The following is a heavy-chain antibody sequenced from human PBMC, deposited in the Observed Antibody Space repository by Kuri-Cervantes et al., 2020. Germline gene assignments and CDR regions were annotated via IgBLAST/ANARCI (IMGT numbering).Heavy chain of an antibody. CDR2: ISYDGSNK. CDR3: AKSLITMIVVA. V-gene: IGHV3-30-3*02. D-gene: IGHD3-22*01. CDR1: GFTFSSYA. J-gene: IGHJ5*02. Sequence: GESLKISCVASGFTFSSYAMHWVRQAPGKGLEWVAVISYDGSNKYYADSVKGRFTISRDNSKNTLYLQMNSPRAEDTAVYYCAKSLITMIVVAWGQGTLVTVSS.